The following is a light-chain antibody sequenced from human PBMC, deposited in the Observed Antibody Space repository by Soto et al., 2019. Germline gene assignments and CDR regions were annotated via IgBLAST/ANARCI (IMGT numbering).Light chain of an antibody. V-gene: IGKV3-20*01. CDR2: AAS. Sequence: EVVLTQSPGTLTLSPGAGSTLSCSSSQTVSSSFLAWYQQTPGQAPRLLIYAASSRATGIPDRFSGSGSGTDFTLTISRLEPEDFAVYYCQQYGNSPQTFGQGTKVDI. J-gene: IGKJ1*01. CDR1: QTVSSSF. CDR3: QQYGNSPQT.